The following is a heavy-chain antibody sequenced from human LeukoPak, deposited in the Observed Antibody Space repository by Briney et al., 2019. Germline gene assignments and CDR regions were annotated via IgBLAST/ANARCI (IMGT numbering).Heavy chain of an antibody. CDR1: GGSISSYY. D-gene: IGHD5-24*01. V-gene: IGHV4-59*08. Sequence: SETLSLTCNVSGGSISSYYWSWIRQPPGKGLEWIGYIHHSGSTNYNPSLKSRVTISVDTPKNQFSLKLSSVTAADTAVYYCARYRGTYGYYFDYWGQGKLVIVSS. CDR2: IHHSGST. J-gene: IGHJ4*02. CDR3: ARYRGTYGYYFDY.